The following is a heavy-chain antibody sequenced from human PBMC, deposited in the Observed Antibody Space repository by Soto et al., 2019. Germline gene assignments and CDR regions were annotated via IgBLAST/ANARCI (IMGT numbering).Heavy chain of an antibody. Sequence: EVQMVESGGGLVQPGGSLRLSCAASGFTFSDHYMDWVRQASGKGLEWVGRIRNKANRYTAEYAASVKGRFTISRDDSKNSLSLQMNSLKIEDTALYYCVRAGTGYQLDYWGQGTLVTVSS. D-gene: IGHD3-9*01. CDR1: GFTFSDHY. CDR2: IRNKANRYTA. CDR3: VRAGTGYQLDY. J-gene: IGHJ4*02. V-gene: IGHV3-72*01.